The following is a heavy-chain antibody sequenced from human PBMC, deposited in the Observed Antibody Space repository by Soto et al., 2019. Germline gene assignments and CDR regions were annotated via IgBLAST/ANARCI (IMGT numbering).Heavy chain of an antibody. CDR3: ARDIFGHVDAFDL. V-gene: IGHV1-18*01. CDR2: TSGYSGNS. J-gene: IGHJ3*01. CDR1: GYIFSSCY. Sequence: ASVKVSCKASGYIFSSCYSNWVRQAPGQGLEWMGWTSGYSGNSKYAQKFQGRVTMTTDTSTNTGYMEMKSLTSDDTAVYYCARDIFGHVDAFDLWGQGTMVTV. D-gene: IGHD2-21*01.